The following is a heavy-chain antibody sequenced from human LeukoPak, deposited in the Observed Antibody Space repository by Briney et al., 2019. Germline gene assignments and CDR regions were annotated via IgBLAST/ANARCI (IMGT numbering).Heavy chain of an antibody. CDR1: GFTFSDYV. CDR3: ATYRQVLLPFES. V-gene: IGHV3-23*01. D-gene: IGHD2-8*02. CDR2: ITASGDRT. Sequence: PGGSLRLSCAASGFTFSDYVMIWVRQAPGKGLEWVSGITASGDRTFYGDSVRGRFTMSRDNSKNTVYLQMNSLRVDDTAVYYCATYRQVLLPFESWGQGTLVTVSS. J-gene: IGHJ4*02.